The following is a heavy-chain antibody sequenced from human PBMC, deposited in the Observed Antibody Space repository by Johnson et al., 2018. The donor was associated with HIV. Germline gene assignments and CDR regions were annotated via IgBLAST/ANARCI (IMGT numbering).Heavy chain of an antibody. CDR1: GFTFSSYG. J-gene: IGHJ3*02. D-gene: IGHD6-13*01. Sequence: VQLVESGGGVVQPGGSLRLSCAASGFTFSSYGMHWVRQAPGKGLEWVAFIHYDGSNEYYADSVKGRFTISRDNSKNTLYLQMNTLRVEDTAVYYCAKDGGSSGSAFDIWGQGTMVTVSS. V-gene: IGHV3-30*02. CDR2: IHYDGSNE. CDR3: AKDGGSSGSAFDI.